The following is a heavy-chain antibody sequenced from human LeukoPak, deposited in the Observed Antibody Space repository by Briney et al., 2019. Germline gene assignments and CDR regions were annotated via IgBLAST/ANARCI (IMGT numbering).Heavy chain of an antibody. CDR2: IYVGDSDT. D-gene: IGHD3-9*01. J-gene: IGHJ5*01. CDR1: GNSFNNFW. Sequence: GESLKISCKGSGNSFNNFWIGWVRQMPGKGLEWMGMIYVGDSDTRYSPSFQGQVTIPADKSISTAYLQWSSLKASDTAMYYCARGGGDGTGYYDSWGQETLVTVSS. CDR3: ARGGGDGTGYYDS. V-gene: IGHV5-51*01.